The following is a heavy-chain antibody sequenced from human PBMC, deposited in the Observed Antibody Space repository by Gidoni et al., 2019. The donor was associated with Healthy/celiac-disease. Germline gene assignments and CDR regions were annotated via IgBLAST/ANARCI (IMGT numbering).Heavy chain of an antibody. Sequence: QVQLVESGGGVVQPGRSLRLSCAASGFTFSSYGMHWVRQAPGKGLEWVAVISYYGSNKYYADSVKGRFTISRDNSKNTLYLQMNSLRAEDTAVYYCARDQRKAFDIWGQGTMVTVSS. CDR1: GFTFSSYG. CDR3: ARDQRKAFDI. V-gene: IGHV3-30*03. J-gene: IGHJ3*02. CDR2: ISYYGSNK.